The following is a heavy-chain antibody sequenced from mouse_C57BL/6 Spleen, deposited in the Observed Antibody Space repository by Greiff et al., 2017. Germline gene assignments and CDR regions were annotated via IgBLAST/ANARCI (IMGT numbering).Heavy chain of an antibody. J-gene: IGHJ4*01. V-gene: IGHV1-50*01. CDR3: ARRGGYYAMDY. D-gene: IGHD1-1*02. Sequence: QVQLQQPGAELVKPGASVKLSCKASGYTFTSYWMQWVKQRPGQGLEWIGEIDPSDSYTNYNQKFKGKATLTVDTSSSTAYMQLSSLTSKDSAVYYCARRGGYYAMDYWGQGTSVTVSS. CDR1: GYTFTSYW. CDR2: IDPSDSYT.